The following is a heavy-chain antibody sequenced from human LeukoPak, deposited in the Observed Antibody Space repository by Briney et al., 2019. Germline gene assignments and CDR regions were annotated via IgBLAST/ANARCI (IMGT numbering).Heavy chain of an antibody. CDR3: AKARDYGDSDLDY. D-gene: IGHD4-17*01. CDR1: GFTFGDAW. V-gene: IGHV3-23*01. Sequence: GGSLRLSCTASGFTFGDAWMSWVRQAPGKGLEWVSAISGSGGSTYYADSVKGRFTISRDNSKNTLFLQMNSLRAEDTAVYYCAKARDYGDSDLDYWGQGTLVTVSS. CDR2: ISGSGGST. J-gene: IGHJ4*02.